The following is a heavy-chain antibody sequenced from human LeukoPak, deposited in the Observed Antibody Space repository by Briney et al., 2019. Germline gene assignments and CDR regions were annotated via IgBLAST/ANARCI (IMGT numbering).Heavy chain of an antibody. J-gene: IGHJ4*02. CDR2: IYYSGST. Sequence: PSETLSPTCTVSGGSISSSSYYWGWIRQPPGKGLEWIGSIYYSGSTYYNPSLKSRVTISVDTSKNQFSLKLSSVTAADTAVYYCARDPVYDSWGQGTLVTVSS. V-gene: IGHV4-39*07. D-gene: IGHD5/OR15-5a*01. CDR3: ARDPVYDS. CDR1: GGSISSSSYY.